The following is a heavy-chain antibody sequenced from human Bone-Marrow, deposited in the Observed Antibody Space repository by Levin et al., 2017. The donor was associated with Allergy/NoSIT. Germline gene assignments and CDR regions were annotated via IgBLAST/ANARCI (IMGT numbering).Heavy chain of an antibody. J-gene: IGHJ4*02. CDR3: ARTLNHYASGIPGY. V-gene: IGHV3-21*01. CDR1: GFTFSSYG. CDR2: ISSSSTYI. Sequence: GESLKISCAASGFTFSSYGMNWVRQAPGKGLEWVSSISSSSTYIYYADSVKGRFTISRDNAKNSLYLQMNSLRDEDTAVYYCARTLNHYASGIPGYWGQGTLVTVSS. D-gene: IGHD3-10*01.